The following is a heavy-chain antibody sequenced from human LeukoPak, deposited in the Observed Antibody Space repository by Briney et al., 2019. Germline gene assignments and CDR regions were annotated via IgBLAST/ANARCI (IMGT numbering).Heavy chain of an antibody. J-gene: IGHJ4*02. V-gene: IGHV4-59*12. CDR2: IYYSGST. CDR3: ARDAVRKGGGDY. CDR1: GGSISSYY. Sequence: PETLSLTCTVSGGSISSYYWSWIRQPPGKGLEWIGYIYYSGSTYYNPSLKSRVTISVDTSKNQFSLKLSSVTAADTAVYYCARDAVRKGGGDYWDQGTLVTVSS. D-gene: IGHD1-26*01.